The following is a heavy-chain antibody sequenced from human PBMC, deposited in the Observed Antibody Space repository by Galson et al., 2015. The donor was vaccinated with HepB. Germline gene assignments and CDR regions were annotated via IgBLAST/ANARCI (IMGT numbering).Heavy chain of an antibody. J-gene: IGHJ4*02. CDR1: GFTFSDSY. CDR3: ARDKGHHSLDL. Sequence: SLRLSCAASGFTFSDSYMDWVRQAPGNGLEWVARIKNKAQSYRIEYAASVKGRSIISRDDSKSSLHLQMNNLQTEYRAKYYCARDKGHHSLDLWGQGTSVTVS. V-gene: IGHV3-72*01. D-gene: IGHD1-14*01. CDR2: IKNKAQSYRI.